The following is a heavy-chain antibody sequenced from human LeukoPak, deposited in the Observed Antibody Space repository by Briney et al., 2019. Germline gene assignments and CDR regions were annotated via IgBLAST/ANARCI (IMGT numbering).Heavy chain of an antibody. CDR1: GGSISSSSYY. CDR3: ARGSIAAAAGDYYYMDV. V-gene: IGHV3-20*04. J-gene: IGHJ6*03. CDR2: INWNGGST. Sequence: PSETLSLTCTVSGGSISSSSYYWGWIRQPPGKGLEWVSGINWNGGSTGYADSVKGRFTISRDNAKNSLYLQMNSLRAEDTALYYCARGSIAAAAGDYYYMDVWGKGTTVTVSS. D-gene: IGHD6-25*01.